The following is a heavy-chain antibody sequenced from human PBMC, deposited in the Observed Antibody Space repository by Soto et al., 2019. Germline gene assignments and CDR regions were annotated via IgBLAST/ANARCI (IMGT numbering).Heavy chain of an antibody. J-gene: IGHJ4*02. V-gene: IGHV4-31*03. Sequence: SETLSLTCTVSGGSISSGGYYWSWIRQHPGKGLEWIGCIYYSGSTYYNPSLKSRVTISVDTSKNQFSLKLSSVTAADTAVYYCARGPLIQRELEPGAVDYWGQGNLVTVSS. D-gene: IGHD1-1*01. CDR2: IYYSGST. CDR1: GGSISSGGYY. CDR3: ARGPLIQRELEPGAVDY.